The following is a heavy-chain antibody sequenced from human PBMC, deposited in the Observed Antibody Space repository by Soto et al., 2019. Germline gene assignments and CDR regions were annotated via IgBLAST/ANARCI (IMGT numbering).Heavy chain of an antibody. Sequence: QVTLKESGPTLVKPTQTLTLTCTVSGLSLRTTGVGVGWVRQPPGKALEWLALLYWDDDKRYSPSLRSRLTIAKDISQKQVVLTMTNIDTVDTATYYCVQSRCGGDCLEIYSSHAYNGLDVGGQGTTVTVSS. CDR2: LYWDDDK. D-gene: IGHD2-21*02. J-gene: IGHJ6*02. CDR3: VQSRCGGDCLEIYSSHAYNGLDV. V-gene: IGHV2-5*02. CDR1: GLSLRTTGVG.